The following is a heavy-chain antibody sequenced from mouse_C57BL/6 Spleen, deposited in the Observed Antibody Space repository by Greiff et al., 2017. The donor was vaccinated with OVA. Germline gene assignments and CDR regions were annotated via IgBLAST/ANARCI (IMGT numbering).Heavy chain of an antibody. V-gene: IGHV1-53*01. D-gene: IGHD2-2*01. Sequence: QVQLQQPGTELVKPGASVKLSCKASGYTFPSYWLHWVKQRPGQGLEWIGHINPCTGGTNSNEKFQSKATLTVDKSSRTAYLPLSSLTSEDTEVDYCAREEMVTTDYFDDWGQGTTLTVSA. J-gene: IGHJ2*01. CDR3: AREEMVTTDYFDD. CDR1: GYTFPSYW. CDR2: INPCTGGT.